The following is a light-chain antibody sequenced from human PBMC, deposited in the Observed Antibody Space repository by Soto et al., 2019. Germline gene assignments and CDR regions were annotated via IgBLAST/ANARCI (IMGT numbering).Light chain of an antibody. V-gene: IGLV2-8*01. CDR2: EVS. Sequence: ALTQPPSASGSPGQSVTISCTGTSSDVGGYNYVSWYQQHPGKAPKLMIYEVSQRPSGVPDRFSGSKSGNTASLTVSGLQAEDEADYYCSSYAGSNNLGVFGTGTKVIVL. J-gene: IGLJ1*01. CDR1: SSDVGGYNY. CDR3: SSYAGSNNLGV.